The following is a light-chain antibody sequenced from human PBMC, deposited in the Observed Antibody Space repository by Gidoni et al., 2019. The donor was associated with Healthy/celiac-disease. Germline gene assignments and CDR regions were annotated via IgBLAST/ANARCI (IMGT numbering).Light chain of an antibody. CDR2: AAS. Sequence: DIQMTQSPSSLSASVGDRVTITCRASQSISSYLNWYQQKPGKAPKLLIYAASSLQSGVPSRVSGSGSGTDFTLTISSLQPEDFATYYCQQSYSTPVGFGGGTKVEIK. CDR1: QSISSY. CDR3: QQSYSTPVG. J-gene: IGKJ4*01. V-gene: IGKV1-39*01.